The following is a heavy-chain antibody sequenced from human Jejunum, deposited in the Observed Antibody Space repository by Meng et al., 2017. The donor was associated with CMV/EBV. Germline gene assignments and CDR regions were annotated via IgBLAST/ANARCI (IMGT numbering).Heavy chain of an antibody. CDR1: VFTFSKYD. V-gene: IGHV3-13*01. J-gene: IGHJ4*02. CDR2: MDTTGDT. D-gene: IGHD1-26*01. CDR3: ARAVGAPNYFDY. Sequence: AAYVFTFSKYDMHWVRQGTGKGLEWVSAMDTTGDTYYPDSVKGRFTISRENAKNSLYLQMNSLRAGDTAVYYCARAVGAPNYFDYWGQGTRVTVSS.